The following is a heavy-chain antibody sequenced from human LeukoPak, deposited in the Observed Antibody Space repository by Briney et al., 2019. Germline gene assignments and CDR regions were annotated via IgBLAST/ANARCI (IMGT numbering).Heavy chain of an antibody. CDR1: GYTFTSYG. D-gene: IGHD2-15*01. Sequence: ASVKVSCKASGYTFTSYGISWVRQAPGQGLEWMGWISAYNGNTNYAQKLQGRVTMTTDTSTSTAYMELRSLRSDDTAVYYCARESLGYCSGGSCLYFDYWGQGTLVTVSS. CDR2: ISAYNGNT. V-gene: IGHV1-18*01. J-gene: IGHJ4*02. CDR3: ARESLGYCSGGSCLYFDY.